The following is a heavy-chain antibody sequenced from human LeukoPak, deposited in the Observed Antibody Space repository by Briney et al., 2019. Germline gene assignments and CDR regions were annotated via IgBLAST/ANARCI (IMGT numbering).Heavy chain of an antibody. CDR3: ARLYYDASDYPDY. J-gene: IGHJ4*02. V-gene: IGHV5-51*01. D-gene: IGHD3-16*01. CDR1: GFSFTSYW. CDR2: IYPDDSDT. Sequence: GESLKISCKGFGFSFTSYWIGWVRQMPGKGLEWMGIIYPDDSDTRYSPSFQGQVTMSADKSVSTAYLQWSSLKTSDSAMYYRARLYYDASDYPDYWCQGTLVTVSS.